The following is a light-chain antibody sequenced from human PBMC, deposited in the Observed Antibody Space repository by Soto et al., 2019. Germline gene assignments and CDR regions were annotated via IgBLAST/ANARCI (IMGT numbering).Light chain of an antibody. CDR1: QSVRDN. V-gene: IGKV3-15*01. Sequence: EIVMTQSPVTLSVSPGERATLSCRASQSVRDNLAWYQQKPGQAPRLLIYRASIRATGVPARFSGSGSGTDFTLTISSLQPEDFATYYCQQSYSIPLTFGGGTKVDIK. CDR3: QQSYSIPLT. J-gene: IGKJ4*01. CDR2: RAS.